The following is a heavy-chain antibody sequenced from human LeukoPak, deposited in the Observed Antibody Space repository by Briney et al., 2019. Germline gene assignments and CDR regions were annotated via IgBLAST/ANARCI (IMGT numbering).Heavy chain of an antibody. Sequence: PSETLSLTCTVSGDSINNYYWSWIRQPPGKGLEWIGYIYTSGGTNYNPSLKSRVTISVDTSKNQFSLKLNSVTAADTAVYYCARVVGATSIDYWGQGILVTVSS. V-gene: IGHV4-4*09. D-gene: IGHD2-15*01. J-gene: IGHJ4*02. CDR3: ARVVGATSIDY. CDR2: IYTSGGT. CDR1: GDSINNYY.